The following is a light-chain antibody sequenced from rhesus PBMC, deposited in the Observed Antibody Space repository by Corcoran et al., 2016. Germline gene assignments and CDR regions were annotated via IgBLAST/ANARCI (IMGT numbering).Light chain of an antibody. J-gene: IGKJ1*01. CDR2: WAS. V-gene: IGKV4-1*01. Sequence: DIVMTQSPDSLAVSLGERVTINCKSSQSLLYSSNNKNYLAWYQQKPGQAPKLLIYWASTRESGVPNRLSGSGAVTDVTLTISGRQAEDVAVYYCQQYYSSPRTFGQGTKVEIK. CDR3: QQYYSSPRT. CDR1: QSLLYSSNNKNY.